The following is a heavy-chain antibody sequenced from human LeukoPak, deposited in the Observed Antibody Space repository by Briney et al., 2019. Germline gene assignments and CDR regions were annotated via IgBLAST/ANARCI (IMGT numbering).Heavy chain of an antibody. J-gene: IGHJ4*02. Sequence: SETLPLTCTVSGGSISSYYWSWIRQPPGKGLEWIGYIYYSGSTNYNPSLKSRVTISVDTSKNQFSLKLSSVTAADTAVYYCARSDISTVDYWGQGTLVTVSS. CDR3: ARSDISTVDY. V-gene: IGHV4-59*08. D-gene: IGHD3-22*01. CDR1: GGSISSYY. CDR2: IYYSGST.